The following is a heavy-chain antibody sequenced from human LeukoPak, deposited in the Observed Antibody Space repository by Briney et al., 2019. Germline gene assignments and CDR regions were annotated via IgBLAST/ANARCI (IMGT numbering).Heavy chain of an antibody. V-gene: IGHV3-23*01. CDR1: GFTFRSYA. CDR3: ANPRDRGYYFYFDY. D-gene: IGHD3-22*01. CDR2: FSGSGGST. Sequence: GWSLRLSCEASGFTFRSYAMSWVRQAPGKGLEWVSGFSGSGGSTYYADSVKGRFTISRDNSRNTLYLQMNSLRAEDTAVYYCANPRDRGYYFYFDYWGQGTLVTVSS. J-gene: IGHJ4*02.